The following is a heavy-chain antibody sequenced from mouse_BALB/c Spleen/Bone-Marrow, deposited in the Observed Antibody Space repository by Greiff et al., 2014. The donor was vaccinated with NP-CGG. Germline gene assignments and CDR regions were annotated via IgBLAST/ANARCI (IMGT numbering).Heavy chain of an antibody. V-gene: IGHV5-12-1*01. CDR2: ISSGGGST. CDR1: GFAFSSYD. Sequence: EVQLVESGGGLVKPGGSLKLSCAVSGFAFSSYDMSWVRQTPEKRLEWVAYISSGGGSTYYPDIVKGRFTISRDNAKNTLYLQMSSLKSEDTAMYYYARHKLGRWYVDVWGAGTTVTVSS. CDR3: ARHKLGRWYVDV. D-gene: IGHD4-1*01. J-gene: IGHJ1*01.